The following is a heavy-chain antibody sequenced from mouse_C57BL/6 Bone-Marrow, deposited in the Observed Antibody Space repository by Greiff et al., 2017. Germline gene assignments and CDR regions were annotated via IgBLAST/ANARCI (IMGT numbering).Heavy chain of an antibody. CDR1: GYTFTSYG. D-gene: IGHD1-1*01. CDR2: IYPRSGNT. J-gene: IGHJ3*01. V-gene: IGHV1-81*01. CDR3: GRWAGYYGFAY. Sequence: QVQLQQSGAELARPGASVKLSCKASGYTFTSYGISWVKQRTGQGLEWIGEIYPRSGNTYYNEKFKGKATLTADKSSSTAYMELRSLTSEDSAVYFCGRWAGYYGFAYWGQGTLVTVSA.